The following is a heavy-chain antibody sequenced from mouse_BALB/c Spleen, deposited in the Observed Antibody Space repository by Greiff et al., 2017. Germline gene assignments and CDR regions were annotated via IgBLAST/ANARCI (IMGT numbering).Heavy chain of an antibody. Sequence: QVQLQQPGAELVKPGASVKLSCKASGYTFTSYWMHWVKQRPGQGLEWIGEINPSNGRTNYNEKFKSKATLTVDKSSSTAYMQLSSLTSEDSAVYYCANYGYYYAMDYWGQGTSVTVSS. D-gene: IGHD2-2*01. V-gene: IGHV1S81*02. CDR3: ANYGYYYAMDY. J-gene: IGHJ4*01. CDR2: INPSNGRT. CDR1: GYTFTSYW.